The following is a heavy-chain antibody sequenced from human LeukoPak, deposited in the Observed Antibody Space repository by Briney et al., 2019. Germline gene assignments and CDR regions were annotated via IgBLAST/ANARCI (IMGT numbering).Heavy chain of an antibody. CDR2: INHSGST. V-gene: IGHV4-34*01. J-gene: IGHJ6*02. CDR1: GGSISSYY. D-gene: IGHD2-2*01. Sequence: SETLSLTCTVSGGSISSYYWSWIRQPPGKGLEWIGEINHSGSTNYNPSLKSRVTISVDTSKNQFSLKLSSVTAADTAVYYCARGPAPRYCSSTSCRYGMDVWGQGTTVTVSS. CDR3: ARGPAPRYCSSTSCRYGMDV.